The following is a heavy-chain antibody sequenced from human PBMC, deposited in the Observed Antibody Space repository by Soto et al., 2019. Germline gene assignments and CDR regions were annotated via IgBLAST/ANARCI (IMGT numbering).Heavy chain of an antibody. D-gene: IGHD2-2*02. V-gene: IGHV3-30*18. CDR3: AKVYCSSTSCYTLADQYYYYGMDV. CDR1: GFTFSSYG. J-gene: IGHJ6*02. CDR2: ISYDGSNK. Sequence: GGSVRLSCAASGFTFSSYGMHWVRQAPGKGLEWVAVISYDGSNKYYADSVKGRFTISRDNSKNTLYLQMNSLRAEDTAVYYCAKVYCSSTSCYTLADQYYYYGMDVWGQGTTVTVSS.